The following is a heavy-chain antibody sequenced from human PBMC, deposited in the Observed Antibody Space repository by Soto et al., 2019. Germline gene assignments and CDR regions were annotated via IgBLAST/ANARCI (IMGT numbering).Heavy chain of an antibody. Sequence: QVQLVQSGAEVKKPGASVKVSCKASGYTFTSYAMHWVRQAPGQRLEWMGWINAGNGNTKYSQKFQGRVTITRDTSASTAYMELSSLRSEDTTVYYWARGENYYDSSGYPGWFDPWGQGTLVTVSS. D-gene: IGHD3-22*01. CDR2: INAGNGNT. V-gene: IGHV1-3*01. J-gene: IGHJ5*02. CDR3: ARGENYYDSSGYPGWFDP. CDR1: GYTFTSYA.